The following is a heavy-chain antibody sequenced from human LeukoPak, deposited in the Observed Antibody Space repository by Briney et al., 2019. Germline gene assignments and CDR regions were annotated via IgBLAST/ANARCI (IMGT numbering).Heavy chain of an antibody. V-gene: IGHV4-39*01. CDR2: IHYSGST. Sequence: PSETLSLTCTVSGGSISSSSYYWGWIRQPPGKGLEWIGSIHYSGSTYYNPSLKSRVTISVDTSKNQFSLKLSSVTAADTAVYYCARFYSSSWPNYYYYYGMDVWGQGTTVTVSS. CDR3: ARFYSSSWPNYYYYYGMDV. D-gene: IGHD6-13*01. J-gene: IGHJ6*02. CDR1: GGSISSSSYY.